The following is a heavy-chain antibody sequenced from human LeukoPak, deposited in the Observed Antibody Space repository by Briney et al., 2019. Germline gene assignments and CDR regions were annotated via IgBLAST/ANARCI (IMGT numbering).Heavy chain of an antibody. CDR3: ARDPVETMVVTPEGDY. CDR1: GGTFSSYA. CDR2: IIPIFGTA. J-gene: IGHJ4*02. D-gene: IGHD4-23*01. Sequence: SVKVSCKASGGTFSSYAISWVRQAPGQGLEWMGRIIPIFGTANYAQKFQGRVTITTDESTSTAYMELSSLRSEDTAVYYCARDPVETMVVTPEGDYWGQGTLVTVSS. V-gene: IGHV1-69*05.